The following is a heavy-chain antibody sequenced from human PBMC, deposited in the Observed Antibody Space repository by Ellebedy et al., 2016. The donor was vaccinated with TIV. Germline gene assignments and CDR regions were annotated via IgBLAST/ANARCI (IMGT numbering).Heavy chain of an antibody. J-gene: IGHJ2*01. CDR3: ARDFTGAGRFFDL. CDR2: ISGSGGTT. Sequence: GESLKISCAASGFTFTNHAVSWVRQAPGKGPEWGSVISGSGGTTYYADSAKGRFTISRDNSKNTLFLQMNSLRAEDTALYYCARDFTGAGRFFDLWGRGTLVTVSS. CDR1: GFTFTNHA. V-gene: IGHV3-23*01. D-gene: IGHD7-27*01.